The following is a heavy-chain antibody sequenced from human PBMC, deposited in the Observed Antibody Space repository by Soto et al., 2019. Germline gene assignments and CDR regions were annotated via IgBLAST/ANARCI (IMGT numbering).Heavy chain of an antibody. V-gene: IGHV3-33*01. CDR2: IWDDGRDK. CDR1: GITFSNYG. CDR3: VGGYGDCDN. J-gene: IGHJ4*02. Sequence: QVQLVESGGGVVQPGRSLRLSCAASGITFSNYGTHWVRQAPGKGLEWVAAIWDDGRDKYYADSVKGRFTISRDNSKNALSLQMNSLTADDTAVYYCVGGYGDCDNWGQGTLVPVSS. D-gene: IGHD3-22*01.